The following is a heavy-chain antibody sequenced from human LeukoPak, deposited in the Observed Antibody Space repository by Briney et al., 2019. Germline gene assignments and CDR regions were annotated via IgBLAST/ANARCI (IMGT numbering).Heavy chain of an antibody. CDR1: GDSISNYY. D-gene: IGHD3-10*01. CDR3: ARVSLVRGAPDYYFDY. V-gene: IGHV4-4*07. CDR2: IYTSGST. J-gene: IGHJ4*02. Sequence: SETLSLTCTVSGDSISNYYWSWIRKPAGKGLEWIWRIYTSGSTNYNPSLKSRVTMSVDTSKNQFSLKLSSVTAADTAVYYCARVSLVRGAPDYYFDYWGQGTLVTVSS.